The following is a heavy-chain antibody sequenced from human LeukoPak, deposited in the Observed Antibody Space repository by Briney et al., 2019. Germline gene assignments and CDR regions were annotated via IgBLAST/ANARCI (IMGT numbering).Heavy chain of an antibody. J-gene: IGHJ5*02. CDR3: ARELWFANAPGSWLDP. D-gene: IGHD3-10*01. Sequence: SETLSLTCVVSGDSISSGAYSWSWIRQPPGKGLEWIGYIFHTGSTFYNPSLKSRVTISVDISKNQFSLRLSSVTAADTAVYYCARELWFANAPGSWLDPWGQGTLVTASS. V-gene: IGHV4-30-2*01. CDR1: GDSISSGAYS. CDR2: IFHTGST.